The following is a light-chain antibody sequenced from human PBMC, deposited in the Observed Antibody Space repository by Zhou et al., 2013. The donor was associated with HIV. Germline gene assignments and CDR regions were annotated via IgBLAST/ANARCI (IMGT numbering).Light chain of an antibody. J-gene: IGKJ1*01. Sequence: DIQMTQSPSSLSASVGERVTITCRASQSSSSYLNWYQQKPGKAPKLLIYAASSLQSGVPSRFSGSGSGTDFTFTISSLQPEDIATYYCQQYNSHSRTFGQGTTV. CDR2: AAS. V-gene: IGKV1-39*01. CDR3: QQYNSHSRT. CDR1: QSSSSY.